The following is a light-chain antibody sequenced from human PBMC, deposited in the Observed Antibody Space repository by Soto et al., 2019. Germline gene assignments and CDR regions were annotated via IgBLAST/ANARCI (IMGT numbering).Light chain of an antibody. CDR3: QKYSSVPV. CDR1: QGIRNF. V-gene: IGKV1-27*01. CDR2: AAS. J-gene: IGKJ3*01. Sequence: DIQMTQSPTSLSASVGDRVTITCRASQGIRNFVAWYQQEPGKAPQLLIYAASTLQSGVPPRFSGSGSGTDFTLTSSRLQPGVDAKYSCQKYSSVPVFGPGTKVLIK.